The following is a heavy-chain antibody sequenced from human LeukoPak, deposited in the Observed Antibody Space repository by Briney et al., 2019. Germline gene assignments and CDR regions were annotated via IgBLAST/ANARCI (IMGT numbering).Heavy chain of an antibody. CDR1: GASFSSYY. V-gene: IGHV4-59*01. D-gene: IGHD3-9*01. CDR3: ARGESSRFFDRNWFNP. Sequence: SETLSLTCTVSGASFSSYYWSWLRQPPGKGLEWIAYIFYNGNTKYNPSLKSRVTISVDTSKTQFSLKVTSVTAADTAVYYCARGESSRFFDRNWFNPWGQGTLVTVSS. CDR2: IFYNGNT. J-gene: IGHJ5*02.